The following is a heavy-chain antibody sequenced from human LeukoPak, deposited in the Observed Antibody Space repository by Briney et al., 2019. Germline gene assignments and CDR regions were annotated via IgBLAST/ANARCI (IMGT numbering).Heavy chain of an antibody. V-gene: IGHV3-23*01. J-gene: IGHJ6*04. D-gene: IGHD3-10*02. Sequence: PGGSLRLSCAASGFTFSNFAMSWVRQAPGKGLEWVSAISGSGGSVYYADSVKGRFTISRDNSKNTLSLQMNSLRAEDTAVYYCAELGITMIGGVWGKGTTVTISS. CDR3: AELGITMIGGV. CDR2: ISGSGGSV. CDR1: GFTFSNFA.